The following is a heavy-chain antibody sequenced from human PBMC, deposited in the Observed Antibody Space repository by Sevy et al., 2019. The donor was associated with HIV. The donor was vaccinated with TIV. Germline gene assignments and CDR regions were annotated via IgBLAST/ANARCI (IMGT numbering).Heavy chain of an antibody. D-gene: IGHD6-13*01. CDR3: ARDRFQQLGHPWYYYYGMDV. CDR2: IDYSGST. Sequence: SETLSLTCTVSGGSISSYYWSWIRQPPGKGPEWIGYIDYSGSTNYNPSLKSRVTILLDTSKKQFSLKLNSVTAADTAVYYCARDRFQQLGHPWYYYYGMDVWGQGTTVTVSS. J-gene: IGHJ6*02. CDR1: GGSISSYY. V-gene: IGHV4-59*12.